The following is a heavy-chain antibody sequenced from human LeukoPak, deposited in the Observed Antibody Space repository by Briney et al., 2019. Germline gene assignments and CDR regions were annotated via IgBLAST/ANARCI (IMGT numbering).Heavy chain of an antibody. CDR3: AGVFYTSSAHWFDP. J-gene: IGHJ5*02. D-gene: IGHD6-6*01. CDR1: GGSINSHY. V-gene: IGHV4-59*11. CDR2: IYFSGHN. Sequence: PSETLSLTCSVSGGSINSHYWTWIRQPPGKGLGWTRYIYFSGHNSYNPFLKSRFPISIDTSKNQFSLNLSSVTAADTAVYFCAGVFYTSSAHWFDPWGQGALVTVSS.